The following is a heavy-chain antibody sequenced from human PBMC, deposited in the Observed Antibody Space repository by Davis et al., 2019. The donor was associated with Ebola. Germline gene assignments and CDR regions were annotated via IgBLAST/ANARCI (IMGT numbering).Heavy chain of an antibody. CDR3: ARGIEFDY. CDR1: GDSISRSSYY. Sequence: MPGGSLRLSCTVSGDSISRSSYYWGWIRQPPGKGLEWIANIYYSGSTHYNPSLKSRVTISVHTSKNQFSLRLSSVTAADTALYYCARGIEFDYWGQGTLVTVSS. J-gene: IGHJ4*02. CDR2: IYYSGST. V-gene: IGHV4-39*01.